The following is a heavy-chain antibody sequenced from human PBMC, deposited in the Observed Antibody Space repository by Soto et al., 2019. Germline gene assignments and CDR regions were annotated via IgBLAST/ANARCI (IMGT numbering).Heavy chain of an antibody. Sequence: QVQLVESGGGLVKPGGSPRLSCVASGFTFNDYYMSWIRQAPGKGLEWVSYISSSSGYTNYADSVKGRFTISRDNARNSLYLQMNSLRAEDTAVYYCARGGTTVTDFWGQGTLVTVSS. CDR1: GFTFNDYY. V-gene: IGHV3-11*06. J-gene: IGHJ4*02. CDR2: ISSSSGYT. D-gene: IGHD4-17*01. CDR3: ARGGTTVTDF.